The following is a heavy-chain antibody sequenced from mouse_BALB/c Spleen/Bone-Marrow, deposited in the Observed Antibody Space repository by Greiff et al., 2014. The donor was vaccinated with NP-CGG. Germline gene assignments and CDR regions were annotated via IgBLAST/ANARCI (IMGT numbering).Heavy chain of an antibody. Sequence: DVKLQESGADLAKPGASVKLSCTTSGFNIKDTFMHWVKQRPEQGLEWIGRIDPASGNTKYDPKFQGKATITADTSSNKVSLQLSGLTSEDTAVYYCAHDAPFTYWGQGTLVTVSA. V-gene: IGHV14-3*02. CDR1: GFNIKDTF. D-gene: IGHD2-3*01. J-gene: IGHJ3*01. CDR2: IDPASGNT. CDR3: AHDAPFTY.